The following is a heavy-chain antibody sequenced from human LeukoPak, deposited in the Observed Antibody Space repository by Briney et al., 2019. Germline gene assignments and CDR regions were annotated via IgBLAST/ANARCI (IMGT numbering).Heavy chain of an antibody. CDR3: ARVRSGYYHHAFDI. CDR2: ISSSGSTI. Sequence: PGGSLRLSCAASGFTFSDYYMSWIRPAPGKGLERVSYISSSGSTIYYADFVKGRFTISRDNAKNSLHLQMNSLRVEDTAEYYCARVRSGYYHHAFDIWGQGTMVTVSS. J-gene: IGHJ3*02. D-gene: IGHD3-22*01. CDR1: GFTFSDYY. V-gene: IGHV3-11*04.